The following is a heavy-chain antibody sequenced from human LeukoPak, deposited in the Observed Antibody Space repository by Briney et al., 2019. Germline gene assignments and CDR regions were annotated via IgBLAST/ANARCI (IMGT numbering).Heavy chain of an antibody. CDR1: GGSFSPDY. D-gene: IGHD1-26*01. J-gene: IGHJ4*02. V-gene: IGHV4-4*07. CDR3: ARDRFSGSFSGFDY. Sequence: PSETLSLTCTVSGGSFSPDYWSWIRQPAGQGLEWIGRIYTSGSSNYNPSLKSRATMSADTSKNQISLKLTSVTAADTAVYYCARDRFSGSFSGFDYWGQGALVTVSS. CDR2: IYTSGSS.